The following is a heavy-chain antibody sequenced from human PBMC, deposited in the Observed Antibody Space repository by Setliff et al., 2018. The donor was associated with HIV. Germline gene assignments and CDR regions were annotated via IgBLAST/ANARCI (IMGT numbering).Heavy chain of an antibody. CDR2: ISSRSTYI. CDR1: AFTFRRYS. D-gene: IGHD2-15*01. CDR3: ARDRIDIISDEPRDAFDI. J-gene: IGHJ3*02. Sequence: GGSLRLSCAASAFTFRRYSMNWVRQAPGKGLEWVSSISSRSTYIYHAESVKGRFTISRDNAKNSLYLQMNSLRAEDTAVYYCARDRIDIISDEPRDAFDIWGQGTMVTVSS. V-gene: IGHV3-21*01.